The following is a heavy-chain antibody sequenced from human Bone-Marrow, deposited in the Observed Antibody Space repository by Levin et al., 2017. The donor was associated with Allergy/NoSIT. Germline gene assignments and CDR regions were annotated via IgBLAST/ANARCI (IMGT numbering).Heavy chain of an antibody. J-gene: IGHJ3*02. D-gene: IGHD5-18*01. V-gene: IGHV3-21*01. CDR1: GFSFSAYS. CDR2: ITTGSGYI. Sequence: AGGSLRLSCEASGFSFSAYSVNWVRQAPGKGLEWVSHITTGSGYIYYADSVQGRFSVSRDDAKNSVYLLMDSLRAEDTAVYYCARSEYRGRPFDIWGQGTGVIVS. CDR3: ARSEYRGRPFDI.